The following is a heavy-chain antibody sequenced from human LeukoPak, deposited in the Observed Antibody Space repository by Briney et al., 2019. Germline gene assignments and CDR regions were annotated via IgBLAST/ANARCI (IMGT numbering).Heavy chain of an antibody. Sequence: EAPVKVSSKASGGTFSSYAISWVRQAPGQGLEWMGRIIPILGIANYAQKFQGRVTITADKSTSTAYMELSSLRSEDTAVYYCARAWTTVTTPLDYWGQGTLVTVSS. D-gene: IGHD4-17*01. CDR3: ARAWTTVTTPLDY. CDR2: IIPILGIA. V-gene: IGHV1-69*04. CDR1: GGTFSSYA. J-gene: IGHJ4*02.